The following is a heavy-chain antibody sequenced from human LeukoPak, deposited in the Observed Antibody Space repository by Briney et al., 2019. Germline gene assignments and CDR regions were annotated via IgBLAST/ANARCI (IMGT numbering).Heavy chain of an antibody. D-gene: IGHD3-22*01. V-gene: IGHV4-34*01. CDR1: GGSFSGYY. Sequence: PSETLSLTCAVYGGSFSGYYWSWIRQPPGKGLEWIGEINHSGSTNYNPSLKSRVTISVDTSKNQFSLKLSSVTAADTAVYYCARYYYDSSGSRDYYYYMDVWGKGTTVTISS. J-gene: IGHJ6*03. CDR3: ARYYYDSSGSRDYYYYMDV. CDR2: INHSGST.